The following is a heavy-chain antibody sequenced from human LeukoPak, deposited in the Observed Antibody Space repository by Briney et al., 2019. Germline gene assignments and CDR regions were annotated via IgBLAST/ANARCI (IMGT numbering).Heavy chain of an antibody. D-gene: IGHD2-15*01. CDR3: AKAPVVVVAARWFDP. CDR2: ISGGGDST. Sequence: PGGSLRLSCAASGFTFSSYATSWVRQAPGKGLEWVSGISGGGDSTYYADSVKGRFTISRDNSKNTLYLQMNSLRAEDTAVYYCAKAPVVVVAARWFDPWGQGTLVTVSS. CDR1: GFTFSSYA. V-gene: IGHV3-23*01. J-gene: IGHJ5*02.